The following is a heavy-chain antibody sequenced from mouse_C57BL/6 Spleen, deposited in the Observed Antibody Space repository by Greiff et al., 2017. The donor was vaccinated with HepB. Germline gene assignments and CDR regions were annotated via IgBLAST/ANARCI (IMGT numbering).Heavy chain of an antibody. CDR2: INYDGSST. J-gene: IGHJ2*01. D-gene: IGHD1-1*01. Sequence: EVHLVESEGGLVQPGSSMKLSCTASGFTFSDYYMAWVRQVPEKGLEWVANINYDGSSTYYLDSLKSRFIISRDNAKNILYLQMSSLKSEDTATYYCARSYYYGSTLDYWGQGTTLTVSS. CDR3: ARSYYYGSTLDY. CDR1: GFTFSDYY. V-gene: IGHV5-16*01.